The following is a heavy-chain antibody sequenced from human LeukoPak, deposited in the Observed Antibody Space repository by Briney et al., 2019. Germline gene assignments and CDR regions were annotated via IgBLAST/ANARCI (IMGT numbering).Heavy chain of an antibody. J-gene: IGHJ4*02. CDR2: INPSGGST. CDR1: GYTFASYY. Sequence: ASVKVSCKASGYTFASYYMHWVRQAPGQGLEWMGIINPSGGSTSYAQKFQGKVTMTRDMSTSTVYMELSSLRSEDTAVYYCASGPSSPSVPAASGLDYWGQGTLVTVSS. V-gene: IGHV1-46*01. D-gene: IGHD2-2*01. CDR3: ASGPSSPSVPAASGLDY.